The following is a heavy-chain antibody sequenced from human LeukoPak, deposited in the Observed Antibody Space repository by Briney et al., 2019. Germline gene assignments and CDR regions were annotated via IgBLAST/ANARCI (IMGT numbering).Heavy chain of an antibody. CDR1: GGSVNGYY. CDR2: IHYSGLT. J-gene: IGHJ4*02. V-gene: IGHV4-59*02. D-gene: IGHD1-7*01. CDR3: ARDPPEDEWNSLDS. Sequence: SETLSLTCTVSGGSVNGYYWNWIRQAPGKGLQWIGFIHYSGLTVYSPSLQSRVSMSVDTSRNQFSLDLSSVTAADTALYYCARDPPEDEWNSLDSWGQGILVTVSS.